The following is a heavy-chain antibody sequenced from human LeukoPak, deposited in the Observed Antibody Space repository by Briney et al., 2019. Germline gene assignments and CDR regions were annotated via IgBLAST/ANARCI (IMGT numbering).Heavy chain of an antibody. D-gene: IGHD6-13*01. Sequence: GESLKISCKGSGYSFTSYWIGWVRQIPGKGLEWMGSIYPADSDHRYSPSFQGQVTISADHSIGTAYLQWSSLKPSDSAIISFARSRGSGYNGTNSFDTSGQETLVTVSS. CDR3: ARSRGSGYNGTNSFDT. J-gene: IGHJ5*02. V-gene: IGHV5-51*01. CDR1: GYSFTSYW. CDR2: IYPADSDH.